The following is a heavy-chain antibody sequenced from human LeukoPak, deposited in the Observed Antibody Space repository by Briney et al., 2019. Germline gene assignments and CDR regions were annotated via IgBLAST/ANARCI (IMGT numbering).Heavy chain of an antibody. CDR3: ARYSYGSGPTYYYYMDV. D-gene: IGHD3-10*01. J-gene: IGHJ6*03. Sequence: SETLSLTCTVSNVSISSGSHYWNWIRQPAGKGLEWIGRIYAGGRSNYNPSLRSRVTISVDTSKNQFSLRLSSVTATDTGVYYCARYSYGSGPTYYYYMDVWGKGTTVTVSS. V-gene: IGHV4-61*02. CDR2: IYAGGRS. CDR1: NVSISSGSHY.